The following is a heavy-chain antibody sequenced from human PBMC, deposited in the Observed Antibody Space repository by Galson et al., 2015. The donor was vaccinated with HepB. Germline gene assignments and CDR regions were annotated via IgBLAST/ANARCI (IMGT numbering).Heavy chain of an antibody. V-gene: IGHV1-69*06. CDR2: IIPIFGTA. D-gene: IGHD3-10*01. J-gene: IGHJ4*02. CDR1: GGTFSSYA. Sequence: QSGAEVKKPGTSVKVSCKASGGTFSSYAISWVRQAPGQGLEWMGGIIPIFGTANYAQKFQGRVTITADKSTSTAYMELSSLRSEDTAVYYCARDLRLTMVRGVTPLGYWGQGTLVTVSS. CDR3: ARDLRLTMVRGVTPLGY.